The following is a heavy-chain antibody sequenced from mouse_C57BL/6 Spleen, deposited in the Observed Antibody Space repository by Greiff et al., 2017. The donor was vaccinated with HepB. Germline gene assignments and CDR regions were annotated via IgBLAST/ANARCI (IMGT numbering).Heavy chain of an antibody. CDR1: GYTFTDYY. Sequence: VMLVESGPELVKPGASVKISCKASGYTFTDYYINWVKQRPGQGLEWIGWIFPGSGSTYYNEKFKGKATLTVDKSSSTAYMLLSSLTSEDSAVYFCARGGYSSGQAWFAYWGQGTLVTVSA. CDR3: ARGGYSSGQAWFAY. D-gene: IGHD3-2*02. CDR2: IFPGSGST. J-gene: IGHJ3*01. V-gene: IGHV1-75*01.